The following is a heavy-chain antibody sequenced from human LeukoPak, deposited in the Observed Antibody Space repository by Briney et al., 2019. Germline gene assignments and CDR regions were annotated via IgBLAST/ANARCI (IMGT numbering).Heavy chain of an antibody. CDR1: GYTFTGYY. CDR3: ARTNTAMVTGY. J-gene: IGHJ4*02. CDR2: INPNSGGT. Sequence: VASVKVSCTASGYTFTGYYMHWVRQAPGQGLEWMGWINPNSGGTNYAQKFQGRVTMTRDTSISTAYMELSRLRSDDTAVYYCARTNTAMVTGYWGQGTLVTVSS. D-gene: IGHD5-18*01. V-gene: IGHV1-2*02.